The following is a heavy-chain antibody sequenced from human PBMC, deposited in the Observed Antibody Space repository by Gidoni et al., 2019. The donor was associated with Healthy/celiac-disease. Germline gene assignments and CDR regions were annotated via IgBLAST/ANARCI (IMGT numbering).Heavy chain of an antibody. CDR2: IYYSVST. V-gene: IGHV4-31*03. J-gene: IGHJ4*02. D-gene: IGHD3-10*01. Sequence: QVQLQESGPGRVKPSQTLSLTCTVSGGSISSGGYYWSWIRQHPGKGLEWVGYIYYSVSTYSHPSLKSRVTISVDTSKNQFSLKLSSVTAADTAVYYCARGSRVRGVIIGPDYWGQGTLVTVSS. CDR1: GGSISSGGYY. CDR3: ARGSRVRGVIIGPDY.